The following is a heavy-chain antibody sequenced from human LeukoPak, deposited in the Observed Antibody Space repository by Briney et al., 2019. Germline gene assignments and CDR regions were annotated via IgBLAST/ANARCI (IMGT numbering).Heavy chain of an antibody. Sequence: GGSLRLSCAASGFTFSSSAMSWVRQAPGKGLEWVSSITGSGVSTYYVDSVKGRFTISRDNSKNTLYLQMNSLRAEDTAVYYCAKDILGILWFGEWGQGTLVTVSS. J-gene: IGHJ4*02. CDR1: GFTFSSSA. V-gene: IGHV3-23*01. D-gene: IGHD3-10*01. CDR3: AKDILGILWFGE. CDR2: ITGSGVST.